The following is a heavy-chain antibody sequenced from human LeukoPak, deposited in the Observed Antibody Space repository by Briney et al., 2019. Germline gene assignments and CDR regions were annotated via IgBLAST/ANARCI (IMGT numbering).Heavy chain of an antibody. CDR3: ARGRTSGYAGTFDY. CDR2: ISSSGTTI. J-gene: IGHJ4*02. Sequence: GGSLRLSCAASGFTFSSYELNWVRQAPGKGLEWVSHISSSGTTIYYADSVKGRFTISRDNANNSLYLQMNSPRAEDTAVYFCARGRTSGYAGTFDYWGQGTLVTVSS. CDR1: GFTFSSYE. D-gene: IGHD3-22*01. V-gene: IGHV3-48*03.